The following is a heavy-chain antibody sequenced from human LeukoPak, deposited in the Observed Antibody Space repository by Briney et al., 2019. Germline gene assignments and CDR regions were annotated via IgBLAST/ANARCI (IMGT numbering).Heavy chain of an antibody. Sequence: PGRSLRLSCAASGFTFDDYAMHWVRQAPGKGLEWVSGISWNSGSIGYADSVKGRFTISRDNAKNSLYLQMKSLRAEDTALYYCAKEESSIAVAGLDSWGQGTLVTVSS. V-gene: IGHV3-9*01. CDR2: ISWNSGSI. D-gene: IGHD6-19*01. J-gene: IGHJ4*02. CDR1: GFTFDDYA. CDR3: AKEESSIAVAGLDS.